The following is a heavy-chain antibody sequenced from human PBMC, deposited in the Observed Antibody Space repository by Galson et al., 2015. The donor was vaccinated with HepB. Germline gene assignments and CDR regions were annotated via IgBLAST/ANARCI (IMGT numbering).Heavy chain of an antibody. CDR2: IIPILGIA. J-gene: IGHJ5*02. Sequence: SVKVSCKASGGTFSSYAISWVRQAPGQGLEWMGGIIPILGIANYAQKFQGRVTITADKSTSTAYMELSSLRSEDTAVYYCARDPPTMVQGRNWFDPWGQGTLVTVSS. CDR3: ARDPPTMVQGRNWFDP. V-gene: IGHV1-69*10. D-gene: IGHD3-10*01. CDR1: GGTFSSYA.